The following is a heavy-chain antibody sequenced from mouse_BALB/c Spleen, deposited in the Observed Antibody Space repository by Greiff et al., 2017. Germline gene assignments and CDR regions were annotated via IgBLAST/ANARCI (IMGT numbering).Heavy chain of an antibody. CDR1: GISITTGNYR. Sequence: EVMLVESGPGLVKPSQTVSLTCTVTGISITTGNYRWSWIRQFPGNKLEWIGYIYYSGTITYNPSLTSRTTITRDTSKNQFFLEMNSLTAEDTATYYCARDKWDYAMDYWGQGTSVTVSS. CDR3: ARDKWDYAMDY. V-gene: IGHV3-5*02. CDR2: IYYSGTI. J-gene: IGHJ4*01. D-gene: IGHD1-3*01.